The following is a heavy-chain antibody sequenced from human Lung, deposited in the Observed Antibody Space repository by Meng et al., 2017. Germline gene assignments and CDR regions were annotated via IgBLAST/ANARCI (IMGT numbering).Heavy chain of an antibody. CDR1: GGSFSDYY. CDR3: ARGPTTMAHDFDY. V-gene: IGHV4-34*01. J-gene: IGHJ4*02. CDR2: INHSGST. Sequence: GNLRQGGAGRLKPSETLSLTCVVSGGSFSDYYWSWIRQPPGKGLEWIGEINHSGSTNYNPSLESRATISVDTSQNNLSLKLSSVTAADSAVYYCARGPTTMAHDFDYWGQGTLVTVSS. D-gene: IGHD4-11*01.